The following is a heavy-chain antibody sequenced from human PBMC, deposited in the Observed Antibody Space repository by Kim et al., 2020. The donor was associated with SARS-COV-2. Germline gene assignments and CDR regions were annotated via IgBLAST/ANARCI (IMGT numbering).Heavy chain of an antibody. J-gene: IGHJ1*01. D-gene: IGHD1-26*01. CDR3: ARGPGTTTD. CDR1: GGSFSNYY. Sequence: SETLSLTCAVYGGSFSNYYWSWIRQPPGKGLEWIGEINHSGRTNYRPSLESRVTISIDTSKNQFSLQLRSVTVADTAVYYCARGPGTTTDWGQGTLVTVS. CDR2: INHSGRT. V-gene: IGHV4-34*01.